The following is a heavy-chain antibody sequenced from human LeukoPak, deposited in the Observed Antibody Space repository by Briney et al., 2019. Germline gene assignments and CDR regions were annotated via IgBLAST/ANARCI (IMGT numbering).Heavy chain of an antibody. V-gene: IGHV3-23*01. Sequence: PGGSLRLSCAASGFTFSSYAMSWVRQAPGKGLEWVSAISGSRGSTYYADSVKGRFTISRDNSKNTLYLQMNSLRAEDTAVYYCAKDTPASYCSGGSCYEYANNWFDPWGQGTLVTVSS. CDR3: AKDTPASYCSGGSCYEYANNWFDP. J-gene: IGHJ5*02. CDR2: ISGSRGST. CDR1: GFTFSSYA. D-gene: IGHD2-15*01.